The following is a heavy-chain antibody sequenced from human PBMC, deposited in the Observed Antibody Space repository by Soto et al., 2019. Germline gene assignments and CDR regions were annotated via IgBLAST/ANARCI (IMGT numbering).Heavy chain of an antibody. V-gene: IGHV4-39*01. CDR3: ARHYDILTGYYDNWFDP. J-gene: IGHJ5*02. CDR2: IYYSGST. Sequence: SETLSLTCTVSGGSISSSSYYWGWIRQPPGKGLEWIGSIYYSGSTYYNPSLKSRVTISVDTSKNQFSLKLSSVTAADTAVYYCARHYDILTGYYDNWFDPWGQGTLVTVSS. CDR1: GGSISSSSYY. D-gene: IGHD3-9*01.